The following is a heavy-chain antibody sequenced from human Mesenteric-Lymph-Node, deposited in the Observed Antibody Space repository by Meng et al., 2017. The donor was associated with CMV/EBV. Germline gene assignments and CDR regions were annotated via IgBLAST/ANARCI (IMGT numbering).Heavy chain of an antibody. CDR1: GGSFSGYY. Sequence: ETLSLTCAVYGGSFSGYYWSWIRQPPGKGLEWVSGINWNGGSTGYADSVKGRFTISRDNAKNSLYLQMNSLRAEDTALYYCARVGDAYCGGDCYVDYWGQGTLVIVSS. V-gene: IGHV3-20*04. CDR3: ARVGDAYCGGDCYVDY. CDR2: INWNGGST. J-gene: IGHJ4*02. D-gene: IGHD2-21*01.